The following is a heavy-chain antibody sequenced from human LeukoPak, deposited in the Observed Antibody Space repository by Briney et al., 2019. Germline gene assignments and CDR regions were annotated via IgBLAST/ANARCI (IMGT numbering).Heavy chain of an antibody. D-gene: IGHD4-17*01. CDR2: IVIGSGNT. J-gene: IGHJ6*02. V-gene: IGHV1-58*02. CDR3: VVEYRAVTTTCLDV. Sequence: GASVKVSCKASGFTFTSSTIQWVRQARGQRLEWIGWIVIGSGNTAYAQKFQERVTITRGMSTSTAYMELSSLRSEDTALYYCVVEYRAVTTTCLDVWGPGTTVTVSS. CDR1: GFTFTSST.